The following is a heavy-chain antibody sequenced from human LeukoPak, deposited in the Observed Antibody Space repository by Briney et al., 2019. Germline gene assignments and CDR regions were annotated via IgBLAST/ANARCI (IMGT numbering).Heavy chain of an antibody. V-gene: IGHV3-48*03. D-gene: IGHD2-2*01. CDR1: GFTFSSYE. J-gene: IGHJ4*02. CDR3: ARVYSSTVPYYFDY. CDR2: ISSSGSTI. Sequence: PGGSLRLSCAAPGFTFSSYEMNWVRQAPGKGLEWVSYISSSGSTIYYADSVKGRFTISRDNAKSSLYLQMNSLRAEDTAVYYCARVYSSTVPYYFDYWGQGTLVTVSA.